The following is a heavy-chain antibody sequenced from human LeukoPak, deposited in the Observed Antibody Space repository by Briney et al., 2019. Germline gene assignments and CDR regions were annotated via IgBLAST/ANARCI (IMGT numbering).Heavy chain of an antibody. CDR3: ARDQRYYDSSGYYPSYWYFDL. Sequence: PSETLSLTCTVSGGSISSYYWSWIRQPAGKGLEWIGRIYTSGSTNYNPSLKSRVTMSVDTSKNQFSLKLSSVTAADTAVYYCARDQRYYDSSGYYPSYWYFDLWGRGTLVTASS. V-gene: IGHV4-4*07. CDR2: IYTSGST. CDR1: GGSISSYY. J-gene: IGHJ2*01. D-gene: IGHD3-22*01.